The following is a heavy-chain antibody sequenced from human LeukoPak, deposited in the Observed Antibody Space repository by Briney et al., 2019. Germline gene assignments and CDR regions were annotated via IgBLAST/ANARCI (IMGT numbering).Heavy chain of an antibody. Sequence: GGSLRLSCAASGFTFSTYSMNWVRQAPGKGLEWVSYISSSSGTIYYADSVKGRFTISRDNAKNSLYLQMNSLRAEDTAVYYCARDKRYSGSYVQSDYYYMDVWGKGTTVTVSS. J-gene: IGHJ6*03. CDR3: ARDKRYSGSYVQSDYYYMDV. CDR2: ISSSSGTI. D-gene: IGHD1-26*01. V-gene: IGHV3-48*01. CDR1: GFTFSTYS.